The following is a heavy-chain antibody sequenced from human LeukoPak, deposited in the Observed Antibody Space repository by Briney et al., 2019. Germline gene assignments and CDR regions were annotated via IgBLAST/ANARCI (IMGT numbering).Heavy chain of an antibody. V-gene: IGHV4-4*07. CDR3: ARDRGAARPDYNWFDP. D-gene: IGHD6-6*01. CDR2: IYTSGST. CDR1: GGSISSYY. Sequence: SETLSLTCTVSGGSISSYYWSWIRHPAGKGLEWIGRIYTSGSTNYNPSLKSRVTMSVDTSKNQFSLKLGSVTAADTAVYYCARDRGAARPDYNWFDPWGQGTLVTVSS. J-gene: IGHJ5*02.